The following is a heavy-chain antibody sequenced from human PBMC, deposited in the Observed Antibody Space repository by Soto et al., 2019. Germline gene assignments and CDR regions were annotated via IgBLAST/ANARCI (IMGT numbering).Heavy chain of an antibody. CDR1: GGSISSSSYY. V-gene: IGHV4-39*01. CDR2: IYYSGST. Sequence: PSETLSLTCTVSGGSISSSSYYWGWIRQPPGKGLEWIGSIYYSGSTYYNPSLKSRVTISVDTSKNQFSLKLSSVTAADTAVYYCARLDYIAAAGPRGFDYWGQGTLVTVSS. J-gene: IGHJ4*02. CDR3: ARLDYIAAAGPRGFDY. D-gene: IGHD6-13*01.